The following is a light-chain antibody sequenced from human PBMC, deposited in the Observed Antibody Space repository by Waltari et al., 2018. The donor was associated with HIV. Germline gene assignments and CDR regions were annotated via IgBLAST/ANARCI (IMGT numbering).Light chain of an antibody. Sequence: SYELTQPPSVSVSPGQTASIPCSGDTLGDKYPSWYQQKPGQSPLLVIYQDTNRPSGIPERFSGSNSGNTATLTISGTQATDEADYYCQAWDSSTVIFGGGTKLTVL. CDR3: QAWDSSTVI. V-gene: IGLV3-1*01. CDR2: QDT. CDR1: TLGDKY. J-gene: IGLJ2*01.